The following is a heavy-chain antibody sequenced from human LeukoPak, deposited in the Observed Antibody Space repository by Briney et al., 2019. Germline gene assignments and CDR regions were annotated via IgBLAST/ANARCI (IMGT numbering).Heavy chain of an antibody. V-gene: IGHV3-23*01. CDR2: ISGRCGST. CDR1: GFSFSSYA. CDR3: AKATYSYDSSGYNSQYYFAY. D-gene: IGHD3-22*01. J-gene: IGHJ4*02. Sequence: GGSLRLSCAASGFSFSSYAMSWVRQAPGKGLEGASAISGRCGSTYYADSVKGRFTISRDNSKNTLYLQMNSLRAEDTAVYYCAKATYSYDSSGYNSQYYFAYWGQGTLVTVSS.